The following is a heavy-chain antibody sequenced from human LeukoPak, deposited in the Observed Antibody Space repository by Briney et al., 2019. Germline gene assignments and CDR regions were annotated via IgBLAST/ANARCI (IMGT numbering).Heavy chain of an antibody. CDR3: ARQSYYGSGSPAYYYYGMDV. CDR2: IYYSGST. V-gene: IGHV4-59*08. CDR1: GGSISSYY. D-gene: IGHD3-10*01. Sequence: SETLSLTCTVSGGSISSYYWSWIRQPPGKGLEWIGYIYYSGSTNYNPSLKSRVTISVETSKNQFSLKLSSVTAADTAVYYCARQSYYGSGSPAYYYYGMDVWGQGTTVTVSS. J-gene: IGHJ6*02.